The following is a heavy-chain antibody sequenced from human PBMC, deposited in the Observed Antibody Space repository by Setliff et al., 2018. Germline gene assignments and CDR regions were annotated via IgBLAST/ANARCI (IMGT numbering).Heavy chain of an antibody. CDR2: IYPGDSIT. V-gene: IGHV5-51*01. CDR3: ARHPYYYGSGTYLDNNNRWFDP. Sequence: GESLKISCRGSGYSFSTCWIGWVRQMPGKGLEWMGIIYPGDSITRYSPSFQGPVTISVDKSINTAYLQWSSLRASDTAIYYCARHPYYYGSGTYLDNNNRWFDPWGQGTLVTVSS. J-gene: IGHJ5*02. D-gene: IGHD3-10*01. CDR1: GYSFSTCW.